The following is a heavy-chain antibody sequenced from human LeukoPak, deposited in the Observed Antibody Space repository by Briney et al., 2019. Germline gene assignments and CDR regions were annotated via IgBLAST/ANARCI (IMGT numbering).Heavy chain of an antibody. CDR2: IKQDGSEK. V-gene: IGHV3-7*01. CDR1: GFTFSDYY. D-gene: IGHD6-19*01. J-gene: IGHJ4*02. Sequence: GGSLRLSCAASGFTFSDYYMSWVRQAPGKGLEWVANIKQDGSEKYYVDSVKGRFTISRDNAKNSLYLQMNSLRAEDTAVYYCATHAGAVADTRSFFDYWGQGTLVTVSS. CDR3: ATHAGAVADTRSFFDY.